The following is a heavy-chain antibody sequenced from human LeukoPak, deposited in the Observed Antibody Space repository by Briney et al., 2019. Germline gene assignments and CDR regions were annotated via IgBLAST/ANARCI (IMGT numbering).Heavy chain of an antibody. CDR2: IYYSGIT. CDR3: ARWEAVAGMIDY. D-gene: IGHD6-19*01. CDR1: GGSISTSDRY. V-gene: IGHV4-39*07. Sequence: SETLSLTCTVSGGSISTSDRYWGWIRQPPGKGLEWIGSIYYSGITYRNPSLKSRVTISVDTSKNQFSLKLSSVTAADTAVYYCARWEAVAGMIDYWGQGTLVTVSS. J-gene: IGHJ4*02.